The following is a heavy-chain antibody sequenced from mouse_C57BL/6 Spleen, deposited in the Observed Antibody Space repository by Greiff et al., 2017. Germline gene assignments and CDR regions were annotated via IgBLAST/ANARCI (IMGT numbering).Heavy chain of an antibody. Sequence: VQLQQSGAELVKPGASVKLSCKASGYTFTEYTIHWVKQRSGQGLEWIGWFYPGSGSIKYNEKFKDKATLTADKSSSTVYMELSRLTSEDSAVFCCARHEGSAYYYGSSYVGWYFDVWGTGTTVTVSA. CDR1: GYTFTEYT. J-gene: IGHJ1*03. CDR2: FYPGSGSI. D-gene: IGHD1-1*01. V-gene: IGHV1-62-2*01. CDR3: ARHEGSAYYYGSSYVGWYFDV.